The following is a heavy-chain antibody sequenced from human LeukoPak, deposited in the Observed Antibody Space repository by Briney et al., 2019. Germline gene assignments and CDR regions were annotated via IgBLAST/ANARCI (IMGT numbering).Heavy chain of an antibody. J-gene: IGHJ6*03. Sequence: SETLSLTCAVSGYSISSGYYWGWIRQPPGKGLEWIGSIYHSGSTYYSPSLKSRVAISVDPSKNQFSLKLRSVTASETAVYYCARHVGYYYYMDVWGKGTTVTVSS. V-gene: IGHV4-38-2*01. CDR2: IYHSGST. D-gene: IGHD3-10*02. CDR3: ARHVGYYYYMDV. CDR1: GYSISSGYY.